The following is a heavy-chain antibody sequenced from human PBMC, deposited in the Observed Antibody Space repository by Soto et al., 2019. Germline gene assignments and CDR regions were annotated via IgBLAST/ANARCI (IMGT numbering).Heavy chain of an antibody. CDR2: IYYSGST. V-gene: IGHV4-31*03. CDR1: GGSISSGGYY. D-gene: IGHD2-8*01. Sequence: SETLSLTCTVSGGSISSGGYYWSWIRQHPGKGLEWIGYIYYSGSTYYNPSLKSRVTISVDTSKNQFSLKLSSVTAADTAVYYCANLYCTNGVCSFDYWGQGTLVTVSS. CDR3: ANLYCTNGVCSFDY. J-gene: IGHJ4*02.